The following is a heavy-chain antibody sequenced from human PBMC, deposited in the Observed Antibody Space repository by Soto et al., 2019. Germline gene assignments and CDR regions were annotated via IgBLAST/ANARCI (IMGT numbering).Heavy chain of an antibody. CDR2: ISTSGVI. J-gene: IGHJ4*02. CDR3: VGGAGFLIDY. D-gene: IGHD3-16*01. Sequence: PGGSLRLSCAASGFTVSSNYMMWVRQAPGKGLEWVSLISTSGVIHYADSLRGRFTISRDSSKNTLFLQMRNLRAEDTAVYYCVGGAGFLIDYWGRGILVTVSS. V-gene: IGHV3-53*01. CDR1: GFTVSSNY.